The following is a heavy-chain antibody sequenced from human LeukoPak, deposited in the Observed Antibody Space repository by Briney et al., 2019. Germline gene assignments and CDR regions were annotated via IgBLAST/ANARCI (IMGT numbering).Heavy chain of an antibody. D-gene: IGHD2-2*01. CDR3: ARGPVVPAAAYVFDY. CDR2: IYYSGST. CDR1: GGSISSSSYY. V-gene: IGHV4-39*07. J-gene: IGHJ4*02. Sequence: TSETLSLTCTVSGGSISSSSYYWGWIRQPPGKGLEWIVSIYYSGSTNYNPSLKSRVTISVDTSKNQFSLKLSSVTAADTAVYYCARGPVVPAAAYVFDYWGQGTLVTVSS.